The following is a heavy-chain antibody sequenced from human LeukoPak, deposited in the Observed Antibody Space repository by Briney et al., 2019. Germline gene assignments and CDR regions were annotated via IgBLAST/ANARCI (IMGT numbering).Heavy chain of an antibody. CDR2: IYYSGST. CDR3: ARAVPPLYCSSTSCSLGDYYYYMDV. J-gene: IGHJ6*03. CDR1: GGSISSYY. V-gene: IGHV4-59*01. D-gene: IGHD2-2*01. Sequence: PSETLSLTCTVSGGSISSYYWSWIRQPPGKGLEWIGYIYYSGSTNYNPSLKSRVTISVDTSKNQFSLKLSSVTAADTAVYYCARAVPPLYCSSTSCSLGDYYYYMDVWGKGTTVTVSS.